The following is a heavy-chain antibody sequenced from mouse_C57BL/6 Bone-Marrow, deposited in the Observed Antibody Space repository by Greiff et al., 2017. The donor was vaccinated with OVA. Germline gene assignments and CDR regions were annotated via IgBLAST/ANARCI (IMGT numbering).Heavy chain of an antibody. V-gene: IGHV1-39*01. CDR3: AFYYGICYRYFDV. J-gene: IGHJ1*01. Sequence: EVQLQESGPELVKPGASVKISCKASGYSFTDYNMNWVKQSNGKSLEWIGVINHNYGTTSYNQKFKGKATLTVDQSSSTAYMQLNSLTSEDSAVYYCAFYYGICYRYFDVCGSGTTVTVSS. CDR2: INHNYGTT. CDR1: GYSFTDYN. D-gene: IGHD1-1*01.